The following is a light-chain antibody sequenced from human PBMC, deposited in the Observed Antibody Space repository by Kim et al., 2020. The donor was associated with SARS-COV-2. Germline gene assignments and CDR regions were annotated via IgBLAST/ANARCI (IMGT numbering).Light chain of an antibody. CDR3: QAWDGSTVV. V-gene: IGLV3-1*01. CDR1: IVGDKY. J-gene: IGLJ2*01. Sequence: VAPGQTASITCSGDIVGDKYVSWYQQKPGQSPVLVIYQDRKRPSGIPVRFSGSNSGSPATLSISGAQAMDEAVYYWQAWDGSTVVFGGGTQLTVL. CDR2: QDR.